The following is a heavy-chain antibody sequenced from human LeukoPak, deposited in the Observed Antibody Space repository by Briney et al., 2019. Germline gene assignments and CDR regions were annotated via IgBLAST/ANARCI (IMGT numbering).Heavy chain of an antibody. Sequence: GGSLRLSCAGSGFTFSTYEMHWVRQAPGKGLEWVSYISSSGGTIYYADSVKGRFTISRDNAKNSLYLQMNSLRDEDTAVYYCAREDGGSYSNWRYFDYWGQGTLVTVSS. V-gene: IGHV3-48*03. CDR1: GFTFSTYE. D-gene: IGHD4-11*01. CDR3: AREDGGSYSNWRYFDY. CDR2: ISSSGGTI. J-gene: IGHJ4*02.